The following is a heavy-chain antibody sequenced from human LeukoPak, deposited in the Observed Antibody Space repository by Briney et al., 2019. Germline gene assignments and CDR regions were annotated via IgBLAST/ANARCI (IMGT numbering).Heavy chain of an antibody. D-gene: IGHD6-19*01. CDR1: GGTFSSYA. Sequence: SVKVSCKASGGTFSSYAISWVRQAPGQGLEWVGGIIPIFGTANYAQKFQGRVTITTDESTSTAYMELSSLRSEDTAVYYCARDSSGWYYFDYWGQGTLVTVSS. CDR2: IIPIFGTA. CDR3: ARDSSGWYYFDY. V-gene: IGHV1-69*05. J-gene: IGHJ4*02.